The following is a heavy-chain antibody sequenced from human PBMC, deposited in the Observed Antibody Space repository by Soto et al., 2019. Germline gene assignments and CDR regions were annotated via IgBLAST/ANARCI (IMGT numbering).Heavy chain of an antibody. V-gene: IGHV3-33*01. D-gene: IGHD5-18*01. J-gene: IGHJ5*02. CDR1: GFTFSSYG. CDR2: IWYDGSNK. Sequence: PGGSLRLSCAASGFTFSSYGMHWVRQAPGKGLEWVAVIWYDGSNKYYADSVKGRFTISRDNSKNTLYLQMNSLRAEDTAVYYCATGNTRYRTRGFDPWRQGTLVTVSS. CDR3: ATGNTRYRTRGFDP.